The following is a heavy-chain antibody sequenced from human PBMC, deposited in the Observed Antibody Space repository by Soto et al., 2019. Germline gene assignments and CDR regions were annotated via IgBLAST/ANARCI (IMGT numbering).Heavy chain of an antibody. D-gene: IGHD2-15*01. Sequence: ASVKVSCKASGGTFSSYAISWVRQAPGQGLEWMGGIIPIFGTANYAQKFQGRVTITADESTGKAYMELSSLRSEDTAVYYCARDLEDIVVVVAGNYYYYGMDVWGQGTTVTVSS. V-gene: IGHV1-69*13. CDR2: IIPIFGTA. CDR3: ARDLEDIVVVVAGNYYYYGMDV. J-gene: IGHJ6*02. CDR1: GGTFSSYA.